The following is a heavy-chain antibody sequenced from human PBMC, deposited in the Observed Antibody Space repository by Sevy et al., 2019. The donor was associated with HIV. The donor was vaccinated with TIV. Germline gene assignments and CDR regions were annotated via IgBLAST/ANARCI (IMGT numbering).Heavy chain of an antibody. V-gene: IGHV1-69*01. CDR2: IIPIFGTA. D-gene: IGHD3-9*01. CDR3: AREAAYYYDILTGYQPPFYYYYGMDV. CDR1: GGTFSSYA. J-gene: IGHJ6*02. Sequence: KISCKASGGTFSSYAISWVRQAPGQGLEWMGGIIPIFGTANYAQKFQGRVTITADESTSTAYMELSSLRSEDTAVYYCAREAAYYYDILTGYQPPFYYYYGMDVWGQGTTVTVSS.